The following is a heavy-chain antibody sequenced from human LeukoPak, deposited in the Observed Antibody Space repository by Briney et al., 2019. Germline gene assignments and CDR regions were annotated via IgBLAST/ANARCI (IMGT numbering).Heavy chain of an antibody. CDR1: GGSISSGGYY. CDR3: ARDHGGYNYDY. CDR2: IYYSGST. D-gene: IGHD5-24*01. V-gene: IGHV4-31*03. J-gene: IGHJ4*02. Sequence: SEALSLTCTVSGGSISSGGYYWSWIRQHPEKGLEWIGYIYYSGSTYYNPSLKSRVTISVDTSKNQFSLKLSSVTAADTAVYYCARDHGGYNYDYWGQGTLVTVSS.